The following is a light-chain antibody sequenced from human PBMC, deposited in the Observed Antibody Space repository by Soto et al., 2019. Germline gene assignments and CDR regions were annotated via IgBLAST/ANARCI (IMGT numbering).Light chain of an antibody. Sequence: QSVLTQPPSVSAAPGQTVTISCSGSSSNIGKYYVSWYQQLPGEAPKLLIYDSNKRPSGIPGRFSASRSGTSATLGITGLQTGDEADYYCGAWDDSLRLYVFGPGTKLTVL. J-gene: IGLJ1*01. CDR2: DSN. V-gene: IGLV1-51*01. CDR1: SSNIGKYY. CDR3: GAWDDSLRLYV.